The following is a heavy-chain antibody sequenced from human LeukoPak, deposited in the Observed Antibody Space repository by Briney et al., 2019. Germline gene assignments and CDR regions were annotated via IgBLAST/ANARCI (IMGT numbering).Heavy chain of an antibody. Sequence: GSLRLSCAASGFTVSTNYMTWVRQAPGKGLEWVSVIYSGGSTYYADSVKGRFTISRDNSKNTLYLQMNSLRAEDTAVYYCARASIAAAGYYFDYWGQGTLVTVFS. V-gene: IGHV3-66*01. D-gene: IGHD6-13*01. CDR3: ARASIAAAGYYFDY. CDR2: IYSGGST. CDR1: GFTVSTNY. J-gene: IGHJ4*02.